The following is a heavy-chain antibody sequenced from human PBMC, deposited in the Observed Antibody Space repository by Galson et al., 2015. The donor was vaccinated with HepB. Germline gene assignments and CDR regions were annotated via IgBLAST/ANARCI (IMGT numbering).Heavy chain of an antibody. CDR1: GFTFSDYY. CDR2: TSSSSSYT. Sequence: SLRLSCAASGFTFSDYYMSWIRQAPGKGLEWVSYTSSSSSYTNYADSVKGRFTISRDNAKNSLYLQMNSLRAEDTAVYYCARDPYSSSWLGAFDIWGQGTMVTVSS. CDR3: ARDPYSSSWLGAFDI. D-gene: IGHD6-13*01. V-gene: IGHV3-11*06. J-gene: IGHJ3*02.